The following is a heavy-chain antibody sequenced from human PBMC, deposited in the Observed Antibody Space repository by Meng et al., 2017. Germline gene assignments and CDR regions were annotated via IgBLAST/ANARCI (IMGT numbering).Heavy chain of an antibody. D-gene: IGHD5-24*01. V-gene: IGHV1-69*05. Sequence: SVKVSCKASGGTFSSYAISWVRQAPGQGLEWMGGIIPIFGTANYAQKFQGRVTITTDESTSTAYMELSSLRSEDTAVYYCARAGEMATITDAFDIWGQEKRGNVAS. J-gene: IGHJ3*02. CDR3: ARAGEMATITDAFDI. CDR1: GGTFSSYA. CDR2: IIPIFGTA.